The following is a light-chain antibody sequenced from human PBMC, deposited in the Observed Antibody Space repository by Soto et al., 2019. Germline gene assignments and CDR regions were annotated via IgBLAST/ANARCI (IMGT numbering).Light chain of an antibody. CDR3: QQYGSSGT. V-gene: IGKV3-20*01. J-gene: IGKJ1*01. CDR1: QSVSSSY. Sequence: EVMMNQSPSTLSLSPGERATLSCRASQSVSSSYLAWYQQKPGQAPRLLIYGASSRATGIPDRFSGSGSGTDFTLTISRLEPEDFAVYYCQQYGSSGTFGQGTKV. CDR2: GAS.